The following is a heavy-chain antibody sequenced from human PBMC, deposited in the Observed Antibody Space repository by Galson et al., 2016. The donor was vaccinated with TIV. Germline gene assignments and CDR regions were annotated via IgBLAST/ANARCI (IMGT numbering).Heavy chain of an antibody. J-gene: IGHJ6*02. Sequence: SLRLSCAASGFTFRIFAMTWVRQAPGMGLEWVSAISGGGGSTYHADSVKGRFTISRDNSKNTLFLQMNSLRAGDTAVYHCTKVPSSGFSYYYGLDVWGQGTTVTVSS. D-gene: IGHD3-22*01. CDR3: TKVPSSGFSYYYGLDV. CDR1: GFTFRIFA. CDR2: ISGGGGST. V-gene: IGHV3-23*01.